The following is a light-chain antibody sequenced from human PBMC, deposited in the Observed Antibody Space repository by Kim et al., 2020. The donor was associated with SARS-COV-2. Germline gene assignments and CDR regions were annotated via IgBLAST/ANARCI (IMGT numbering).Light chain of an antibody. J-gene: IGLJ2*01. CDR1: SLRSYY. CDR3: NSRDSNDNVV. V-gene: IGLV3-19*01. CDR2: GKN. Sequence: SSELTQDPAVSVALGQTVRITCQGDSLRSYYATWYQQKPGQAPIVFIYGKNNRPSGIPDRFSGSSSGNTASLTITGTQAGDEADYYCNSRDSNDNVVFCG.